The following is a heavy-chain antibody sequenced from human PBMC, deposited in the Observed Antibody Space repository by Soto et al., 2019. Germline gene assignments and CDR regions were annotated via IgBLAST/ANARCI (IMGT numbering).Heavy chain of an antibody. Sequence: SETLSLTCAVSGGSISSGGYSWSWIRRPPGKGLEWIGYIYHSGSTYYNPSLKSRVTISVDRSKNQFSLKLSSVTAADTAVYYCARGVPSRNWFDPWGQGTLVTVSS. CDR2: IYHSGST. J-gene: IGHJ5*02. CDR3: ARGVPSRNWFDP. V-gene: IGHV4-30-2*01. D-gene: IGHD1-1*01. CDR1: GGSISSGGYS.